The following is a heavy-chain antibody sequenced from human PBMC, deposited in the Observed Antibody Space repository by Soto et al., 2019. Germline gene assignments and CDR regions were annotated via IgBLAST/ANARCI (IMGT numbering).Heavy chain of an antibody. CDR3: ASVEMSTGWYFAH. J-gene: IGHJ4*02. Sequence: EVQLVESGGGLVQPGGSLRLSCAGSGFTVSSNYMSWVRQAPGKGLEWVSVIYSGGGTYYADSVKGRFTISRDNSKNTLYLQMNSLRAEATAVYYCASVEMSTGWYFAHWGQGTLVTVSS. CDR2: IYSGGGT. D-gene: IGHD2-15*01. CDR1: GFTVSSNY. V-gene: IGHV3-66*01.